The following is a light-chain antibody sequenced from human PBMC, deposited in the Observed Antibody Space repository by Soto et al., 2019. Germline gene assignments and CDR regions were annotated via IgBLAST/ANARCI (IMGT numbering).Light chain of an antibody. Sequence: EIVLTQSPGTLSLSPGERATLSCRASQSVSSSYLAGYQQKPGQAPRLLIYGASSRATGIPDRFSGSGSGKDFTLTISRLEPEDFAVYYCQQYGSSPPWTFGQGTKVEIK. CDR2: GAS. J-gene: IGKJ1*01. CDR1: QSVSSSY. CDR3: QQYGSSPPWT. V-gene: IGKV3-20*01.